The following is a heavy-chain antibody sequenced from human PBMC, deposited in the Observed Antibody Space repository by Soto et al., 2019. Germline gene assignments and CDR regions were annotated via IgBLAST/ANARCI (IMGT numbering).Heavy chain of an antibody. Sequence: SETLSLTCTVSGGSISSDSYYWGWIRQSPEKRLEWIASISYSGSTYYNTTLKSRLIISVDTSKSQFSLKLSSVTAADTAVYYCARRYGRNFDYWGQGTLVTVSS. J-gene: IGHJ4*02. D-gene: IGHD1-20*01. CDR2: ISYSGST. CDR1: GGSISSDSYY. CDR3: ARRYGRNFDY. V-gene: IGHV4-39*07.